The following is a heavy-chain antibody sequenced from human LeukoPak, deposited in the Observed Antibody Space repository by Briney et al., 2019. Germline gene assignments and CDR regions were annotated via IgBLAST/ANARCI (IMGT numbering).Heavy chain of an antibody. CDR1: GFTFSSYW. Sequence: GGSLRLSCAASGFTFSSYWMSWVRQAPGKGLEWVANIKQDGSEKYYVDSVKGRFTISRDNAKNSLYLQMNSLRAEDTAVYYCARDHEYSSSSGKGFDYWGQGTLVTVSS. J-gene: IGHJ4*02. V-gene: IGHV3-7*01. CDR2: IKQDGSEK. CDR3: ARDHEYSSSSGKGFDY. D-gene: IGHD6-6*01.